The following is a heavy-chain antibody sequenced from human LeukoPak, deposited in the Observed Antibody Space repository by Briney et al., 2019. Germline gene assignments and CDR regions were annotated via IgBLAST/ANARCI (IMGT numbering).Heavy chain of an antibody. CDR3: AAQPCSVGRCYLDY. CDR2: IKQDGSEK. D-gene: IGHD2-15*01. CDR1: GFTFSSYA. V-gene: IGHV3-7*03. Sequence: GGSLRLSCAASGFTFSSYAMSWVRQAPGKGLEWVANIKQDGSEKYYVDSVKGRFTISRDNAKNSLYLQMNSLRAEDTAVYYCAAQPCSVGRCYLDYWGQGTLVTVSS. J-gene: IGHJ4*02.